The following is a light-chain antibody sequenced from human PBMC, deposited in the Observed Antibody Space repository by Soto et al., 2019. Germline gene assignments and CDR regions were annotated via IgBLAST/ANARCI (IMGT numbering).Light chain of an antibody. Sequence: EIVLTQSPGTLSLSPGERATLSCRASQGVGSYYLAWYQQKPGQAPRLLIYDASTRATGIPDRFSGSGSGTDFTLTISRLEPEDFAVYYCQQYGTSEIIFGQGTRLEI. CDR3: QQYGTSEII. V-gene: IGKV3-20*01. J-gene: IGKJ5*01. CDR1: QGVGSYY. CDR2: DAS.